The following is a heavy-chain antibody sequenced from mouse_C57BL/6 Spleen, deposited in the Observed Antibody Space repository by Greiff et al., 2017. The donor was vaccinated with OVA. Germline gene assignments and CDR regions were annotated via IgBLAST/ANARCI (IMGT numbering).Heavy chain of an antibody. D-gene: IGHD3-2*02. V-gene: IGHV1-64*01. CDR2: IHPNSGST. J-gene: IGHJ3*01. Sequence: QVQLQQPGAELVKPGASVKLSCTASGYTFTSYWMHWVKPRPGQGLEWIGMIHPNSGSTNYHEKFKSKATLTVDKSSSTAYMQLSSLTSEDSAVYYCARETDQAPAWFAYWGQGTLVTVSA. CDR1: GYTFTSYW. CDR3: ARETDQAPAWFAY.